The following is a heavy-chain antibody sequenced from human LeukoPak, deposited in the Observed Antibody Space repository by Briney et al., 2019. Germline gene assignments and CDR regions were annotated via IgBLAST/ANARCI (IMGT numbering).Heavy chain of an antibody. Sequence: GGSLRHSCAASGFTFSSYSMNWVRQAPGKGLEWVSSISSSSSYIYYADSVKGRFTTSRDNAKNSLYLQMNCLRAEDTAVYYCARDLDPEYSTSVDWFDPWGQGTLVTVSS. D-gene: IGHD6-6*01. CDR1: GFTFSSYS. J-gene: IGHJ5*02. CDR2: ISSSSSYI. CDR3: ARDLDPEYSTSVDWFDP. V-gene: IGHV3-21*01.